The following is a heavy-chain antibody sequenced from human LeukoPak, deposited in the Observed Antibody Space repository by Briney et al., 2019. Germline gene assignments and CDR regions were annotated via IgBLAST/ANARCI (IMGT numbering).Heavy chain of an antibody. J-gene: IGHJ4*02. Sequence: RSGGSLRLSCAASRFTFSSYAMSWVRQAPGKGLEWVSAISGSGGSTYYADSVKGRFTISRDNSKNTLYLQMNSLRAEDTAVYYCAKDLFIAAAGTFDYWGQGTLVTVSS. CDR1: RFTFSSYA. D-gene: IGHD6-13*01. V-gene: IGHV3-23*01. CDR2: ISGSGGST. CDR3: AKDLFIAAAGTFDY.